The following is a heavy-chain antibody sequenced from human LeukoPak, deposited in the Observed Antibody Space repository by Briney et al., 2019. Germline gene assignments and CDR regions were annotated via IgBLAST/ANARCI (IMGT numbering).Heavy chain of an antibody. V-gene: IGHV3-23*01. CDR1: GFTFSSYS. J-gene: IGHJ4*02. CDR2: ISGSGGST. CDR3: AKARSSGWSYYFDY. D-gene: IGHD6-19*01. Sequence: GSLRLSCAASGFTFSSYSINWVRQAPGKGLEWVSAISGSGGSTYYADSVKGRFTISRDNSKNTLYLQMNSLRAEDTAVYYCAKARSSGWSYYFDYWGQGTLVTVSS.